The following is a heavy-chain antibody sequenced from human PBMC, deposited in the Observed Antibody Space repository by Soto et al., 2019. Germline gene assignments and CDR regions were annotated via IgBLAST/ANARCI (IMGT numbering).Heavy chain of an antibody. V-gene: IGHV3-9*01. D-gene: IGHD2-2*01. CDR3: AKGRTGMPSEIDS. CDR2: LSWNRAHI. Sequence: QTGGSRRRSCSASAFTLGDYAMHWARQRPGEGLEWVSRLSWNRAHIGYADSVKGRFFISRDNAENSLYLQMDSLTDEDTALYYCAKGRTGMPSEIDSWRQGTLV. CDR1: AFTLGDYA. J-gene: IGHJ4*02.